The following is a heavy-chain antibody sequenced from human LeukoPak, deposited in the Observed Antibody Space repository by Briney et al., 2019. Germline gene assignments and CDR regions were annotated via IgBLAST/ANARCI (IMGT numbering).Heavy chain of an antibody. CDR2: IYYSGNT. J-gene: IGHJ3*02. V-gene: IGHV4-39*01. Sequence: SETLSLTCTVSGGSISSSSYYWGWIRQPPGKGLEWIGSIYYSGNTYYNPPLESRVTISVDTSKNQFSLKLSSVTAADTAVYYCARQRRISMIVVVITSLGDAFDIWGQGTMVTASS. D-gene: IGHD3-22*01. CDR1: GGSISSSSYY. CDR3: ARQRRISMIVVVITSLGDAFDI.